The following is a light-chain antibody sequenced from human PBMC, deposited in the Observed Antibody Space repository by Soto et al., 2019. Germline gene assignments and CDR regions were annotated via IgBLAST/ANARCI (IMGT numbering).Light chain of an antibody. J-gene: IGLJ2*01. Sequence: QSALTQPASVSGSPGQSITISCTGTSSDVGAYNYVSWYQQHPGKAPKLMIYEVSNRPSGVSNRFSGSKSDNTASLTISGLQAEDEDDYYCSSYTSSSILFGGGTKLTVL. CDR3: SSYTSSSIL. CDR1: SSDVGAYNY. CDR2: EVS. V-gene: IGLV2-14*01.